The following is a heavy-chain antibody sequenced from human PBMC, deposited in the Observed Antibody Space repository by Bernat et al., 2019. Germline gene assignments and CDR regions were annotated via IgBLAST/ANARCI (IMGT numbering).Heavy chain of an antibody. D-gene: IGHD2-15*01. CDR1: GFTFSSYA. Sequence: QVQLVESGGGVVQPGRSLRLSCAASGFTFSSYAMHWVRQAPGKGLEWVAVISYDGSNKYYADSVKGRFTISRDNSKNTLYLQMNSLRDEDTAVYYCARDCSGGSCFDYWGHGTLVTVSS. J-gene: IGHJ4*03. CDR3: ARDCSGGSCFDY. V-gene: IGHV3-30-3*01. CDR2: ISYDGSNK.